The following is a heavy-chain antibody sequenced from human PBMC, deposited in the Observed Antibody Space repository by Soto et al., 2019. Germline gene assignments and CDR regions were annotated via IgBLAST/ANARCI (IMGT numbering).Heavy chain of an antibody. CDR1: GYTFTSYD. D-gene: IGHD6-13*01. CDR3: ARDGFLQLVEFDY. J-gene: IGHJ4*02. CDR2: MNPNSGNT. V-gene: IGHV1-8*01. Sequence: ASVKVSCKASGYTFTSYDINWVRQATGQGLEWMGWMNPNSGNTGYAQKFQGRVTMTRNTSISTAYMELRSLRSDDTAVYYCARDGFLQLVEFDYWGQGTMVTVYS.